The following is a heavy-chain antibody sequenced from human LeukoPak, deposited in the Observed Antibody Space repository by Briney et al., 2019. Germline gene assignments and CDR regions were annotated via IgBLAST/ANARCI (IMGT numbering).Heavy chain of an antibody. Sequence: GGSLRLSCAASGFTFSSYAMSWVRQAPGKGLEWVAAIRDSGGGTYYADSVKGRFTISRDNSKNMLYLQMNSLRAEDTAEYYCAKVVGLDYWGQGTLVTVSS. CDR2: IRDSGGGT. CDR3: AKVVGLDY. V-gene: IGHV3-23*01. J-gene: IGHJ4*02. CDR1: GFTFSSYA.